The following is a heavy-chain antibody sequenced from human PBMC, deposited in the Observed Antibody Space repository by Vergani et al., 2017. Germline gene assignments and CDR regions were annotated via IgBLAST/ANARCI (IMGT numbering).Heavy chain of an antibody. Sequence: QVQLQESGPGLVKPSETLSLTCTVSGGSISSYYWSWIRQPPGKGLEWIGDIYYSGSTNYNPSLKSRVTISVDTSKNHFSLKLGSVTAADTAVYYCARRGAVATYGYYYYYMDVWGKGTTVTVSS. CDR1: GGSISSYY. CDR2: IYYSGST. CDR3: ARRGAVATYGYYYYYMDV. D-gene: IGHD5-12*01. V-gene: IGHV4-59*01. J-gene: IGHJ6*03.